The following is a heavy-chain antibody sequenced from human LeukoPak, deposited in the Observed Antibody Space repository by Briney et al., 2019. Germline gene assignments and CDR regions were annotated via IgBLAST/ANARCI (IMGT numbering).Heavy chain of an antibody. Sequence: MSSQTLSLTCTVSGASMSDYYWSWIRQPPGKGLEWIGYIYYTGSTNYNPSLKSRITMPVDTSKNHTSLKLSSVTAADSAEYYCVRRVRYFGQNDYWGQGTLVTVSS. D-gene: IGHD3-9*01. J-gene: IGHJ4*02. V-gene: IGHV4-59*08. CDR1: GASMSDYY. CDR2: IYYTGST. CDR3: VRRVRYFGQNDY.